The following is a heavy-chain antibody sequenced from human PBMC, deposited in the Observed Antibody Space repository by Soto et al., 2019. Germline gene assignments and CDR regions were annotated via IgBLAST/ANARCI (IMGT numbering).Heavy chain of an antibody. CDR2: ITYNGDNT. CDR1: GFTFRSYA. D-gene: IGHD5-18*01. V-gene: IGHV3-23*01. Sequence: LRLSCAASGFTFRSYAMTWVRQAPGKGLEWVSVITYNGDNTFYADSVKGRFTISRDNSKDTVYLQMNSLRAEDTAVYYCARYIRGPTVFYFGFWGPGVLVTVSS. CDR3: ARYIRGPTVFYFGF. J-gene: IGHJ4*02.